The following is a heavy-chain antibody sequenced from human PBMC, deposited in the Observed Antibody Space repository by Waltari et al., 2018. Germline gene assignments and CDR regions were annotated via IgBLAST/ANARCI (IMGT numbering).Heavy chain of an antibody. J-gene: IGHJ6*02. CDR2: IYTSGST. V-gene: IGHV4-4*07. Sequence: QVQLQESGPGLVKPSEPLSLTCTVSRGSISSYYWSWIRQPAGKGLEWIGRIYTSGSTNNNPTLKSRVTMSVDTSKNQFSLKLSSVTTADTAVYYCARENTRVRGVRGPGMDVWGQGTTVTVSS. CDR3: ARENTRVRGVRGPGMDV. D-gene: IGHD3-10*01. CDR1: RGSISSYY.